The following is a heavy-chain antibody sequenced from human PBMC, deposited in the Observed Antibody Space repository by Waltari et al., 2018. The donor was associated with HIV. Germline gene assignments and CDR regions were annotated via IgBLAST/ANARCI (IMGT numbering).Heavy chain of an antibody. Sequence: EVQLVESGGGLVQPGGSLRLSCAASGFTFTNYWMHWVRQVPGKGLVCVASIDHEATGTSYADSVKGRLTISRDNAKNTLHLQMNSLRLEDTAVYYCTSVFELWGRGTQVTVSS. CDR1: GFTFTNYW. CDR3: TSVFEL. J-gene: IGHJ2*01. V-gene: IGHV3-74*01. CDR2: IDHEATGT.